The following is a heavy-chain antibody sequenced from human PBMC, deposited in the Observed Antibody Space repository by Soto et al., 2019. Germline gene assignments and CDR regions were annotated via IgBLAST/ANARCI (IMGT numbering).Heavy chain of an antibody. J-gene: IGHJ4*02. CDR1: GFTFTTYA. CDR3: ATNFLVGYYYFDY. CDR2: ITGSGGST. Sequence: GGSLSLSCAASGFTFTTYAMSWVRQAPGKGLEWVPTITGSGGSTHYADSVKGRFIISRDNSKNTLYLQTNSLTAEDTAVYYCATNFLVGYYYFDYWGQGTLVTVSS. D-gene: IGHD3-9*01. V-gene: IGHV3-23*01.